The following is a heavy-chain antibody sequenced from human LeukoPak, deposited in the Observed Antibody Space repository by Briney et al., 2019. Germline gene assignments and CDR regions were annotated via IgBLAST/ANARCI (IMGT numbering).Heavy chain of an antibody. CDR2: INHSGST. D-gene: IGHD3-22*01. V-gene: IGHV4-34*01. Sequence: SETLSLTCAVYGGSLSDYYWSWIRQPPGKGLEWIGEINHSGSTNYNPSLKSRVTISVDTSKNQFSLKLSSVTAADTAVYYCAREASRYDSSGGSDYWGQGTLVTVSS. J-gene: IGHJ4*02. CDR3: AREASRYDSSGGSDY. CDR1: GGSLSDYY.